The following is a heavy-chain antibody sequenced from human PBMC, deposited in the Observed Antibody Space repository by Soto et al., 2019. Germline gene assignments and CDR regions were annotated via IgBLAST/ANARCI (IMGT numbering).Heavy chain of an antibody. D-gene: IGHD3-10*01. CDR3: ARERASGSGSYYFDY. J-gene: IGHJ4*02. Sequence: ASVKVSCKASGGTFSSYTISWVRQAPGQGLEWMGRIIPILGIANYAQKFQGRVTITADKSTSTAYMELSSLRSEDTAVYYCARERASGSGSYYFDYWGQGTLVTVSS. CDR1: GGTFSSYT. V-gene: IGHV1-69*04. CDR2: IIPILGIA.